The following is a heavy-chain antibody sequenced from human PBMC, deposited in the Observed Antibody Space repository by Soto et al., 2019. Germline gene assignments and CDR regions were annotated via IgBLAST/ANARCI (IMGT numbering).Heavy chain of an antibody. J-gene: IGHJ6*02. D-gene: IGHD3-10*01. Sequence: QVQLVQSGAEVKKPGSSVKVSCKASGGTFSSYAINWVRQAPGQGLEWMGGIIRIFGTPDYAQRFQGRVTMTADESTSTAYMELSSLRSEDTAGYYCARQGSNEYYYDGMDVWGQGTTVTVSS. CDR1: GGTFSSYA. V-gene: IGHV1-69*12. CDR3: ARQGSNEYYYDGMDV. CDR2: IIRIFGTP.